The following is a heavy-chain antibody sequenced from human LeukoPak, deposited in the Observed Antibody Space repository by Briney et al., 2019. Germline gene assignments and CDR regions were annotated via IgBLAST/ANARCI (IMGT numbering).Heavy chain of an antibody. CDR1: GGTFSSYA. Sequence: SVKVSCKASGGTFSSYAISWVRQAPGQGLEWMGGIIPIFGTANYAQKFQGRVTITTDESTSTAYMELSSQRSEDTAVYYCATGYYDSSGYKYWGQGTLVTVSS. J-gene: IGHJ4*02. V-gene: IGHV1-69*05. CDR2: IIPIFGTA. D-gene: IGHD3-22*01. CDR3: ATGYYDSSGYKY.